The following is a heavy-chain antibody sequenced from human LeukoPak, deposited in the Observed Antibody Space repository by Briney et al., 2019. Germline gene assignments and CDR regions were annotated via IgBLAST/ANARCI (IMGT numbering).Heavy chain of an antibody. Sequence: SETLSLTCTVSGGSISSYYWSWIRQPPGKGLEWIGYIYYSGSTKYNPSLKSRVTISVDTSKNQFSLKLSSVTAADTAVYYCARVKGFEFKTYYYDSSGTHAAFDIWGQGTMVTVSS. CDR1: GGSISSYY. D-gene: IGHD3-22*01. CDR3: ARVKGFEFKTYYYDSSGTHAAFDI. CDR2: IYYSGST. J-gene: IGHJ3*02. V-gene: IGHV4-59*01.